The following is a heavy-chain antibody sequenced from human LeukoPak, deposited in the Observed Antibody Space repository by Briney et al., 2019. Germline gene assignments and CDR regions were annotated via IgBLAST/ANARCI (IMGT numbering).Heavy chain of an antibody. CDR3: ATVGGTAAAGTFYYYGMDV. CDR2: FDPEDGET. J-gene: IGHJ6*02. Sequence: GASVKVSCKVSGYTLTELSMHWVRQAPGKGLEWMGGFDPEDGETIYAQKFQGRVTMTEDTSTDTAYMELSSLRSEDTAVYYCATVGGTAAAGTFYYYGMDVWGQGTTVTVSS. CDR1: GYTLTELS. D-gene: IGHD6-13*01. V-gene: IGHV1-24*01.